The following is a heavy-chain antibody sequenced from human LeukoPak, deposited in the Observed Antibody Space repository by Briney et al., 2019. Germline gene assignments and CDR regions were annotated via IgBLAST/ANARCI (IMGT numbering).Heavy chain of an antibody. CDR3: AKGTYSSSPRDY. CDR1: GFTVSSNY. D-gene: IGHD6-6*01. Sequence: PGGSLRLSRAASGFTVSSNYMSWVRQAPGKGLEWVSVIYRGGSTHYAGSVEGRFTISRDKSKNTVYLQLNSLRAEDTAVYYCAKGTYSSSPRDYWGQGTLVTVSS. J-gene: IGHJ4*02. CDR2: IYRGGST. V-gene: IGHV3-53*01.